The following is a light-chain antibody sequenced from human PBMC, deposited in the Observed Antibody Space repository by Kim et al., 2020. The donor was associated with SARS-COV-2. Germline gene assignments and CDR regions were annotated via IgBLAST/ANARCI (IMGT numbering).Light chain of an antibody. CDR1: QSVNSN. J-gene: IGKJ4*01. CDR2: GAS. CDR3: QQYSHWPLT. Sequence: EIVMTQPPATLSVSPGERATLSCRASQSVNSNLAWYQQKPGQAPRLLIYGASTRATGIPGRFSGSGSGTEFTLTISSLQSEDFAVYYCQQYSHWPLTFGGGAKVDI. V-gene: IGKV3-15*01.